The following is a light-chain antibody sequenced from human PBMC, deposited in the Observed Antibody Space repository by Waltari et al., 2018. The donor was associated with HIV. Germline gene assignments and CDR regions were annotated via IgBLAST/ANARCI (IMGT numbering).Light chain of an antibody. CDR3: QQYGSSLPLT. Sequence: EIVLTQSPGTLSLSPGERATLSCRASQSVSSKYLVWYQQKPGQTPRLLIYGASSRAAGIPDRFSGSGSGTDFTLTISRLEPEDFAVYYCQQYGSSLPLTFGGGTKVEIK. CDR1: QSVSSKY. CDR2: GAS. V-gene: IGKV3-20*01. J-gene: IGKJ4*01.